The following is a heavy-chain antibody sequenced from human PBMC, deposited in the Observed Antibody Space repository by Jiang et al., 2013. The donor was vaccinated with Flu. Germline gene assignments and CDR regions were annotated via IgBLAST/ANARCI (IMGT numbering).Heavy chain of an antibody. J-gene: IGHJ5*02. CDR2: TYYRSKWYN. V-gene: IGHV6-1*01. CDR3: ARRGSSSRAPGP. Sequence: EWLGRTYYRSKWYNDYAVSVKSRITINPDTSKNQFSLQLNSVTPEDTAVYYCARRGSSSRAPGPWGQGTLVTVSS. D-gene: IGHD6-6*01.